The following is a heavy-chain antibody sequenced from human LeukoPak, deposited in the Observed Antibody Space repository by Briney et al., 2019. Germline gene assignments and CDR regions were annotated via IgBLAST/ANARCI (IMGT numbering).Heavy chain of an antibody. CDR2: ICSNGDTT. J-gene: IGHJ4*02. Sequence: GGSLRLSCTASGFTFSRLAMTWVRQAPGKGLEGVATICSNGDTTYNADSVKGRFTISRDNSKNTLYLELNSLRVEDTAPFYCAKGQELDDGVFDSWGQGPMVTVSS. D-gene: IGHD1-1*01. CDR3: AKGQELDDGVFDS. V-gene: IGHV3-23*01. CDR1: GFTFSRLA.